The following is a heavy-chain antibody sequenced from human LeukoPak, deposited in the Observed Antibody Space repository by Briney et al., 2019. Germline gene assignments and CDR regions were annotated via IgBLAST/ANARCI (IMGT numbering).Heavy chain of an antibody. CDR1: GFTFSSYG. J-gene: IGHJ4*02. V-gene: IGHV3-33*06. D-gene: IGHD3-10*01. Sequence: PGGSLRLSCAASGFTFSSYGMHWVRQAPGKGLEWVAVIWYDGSNKYYADSVKGRFTISRDNSKNTLYLQMNSLRAEDTAVYYCAKDKEAGPGVFDCWGQGTLVTVSS. CDR3: AKDKEAGPGVFDC. CDR2: IWYDGSNK.